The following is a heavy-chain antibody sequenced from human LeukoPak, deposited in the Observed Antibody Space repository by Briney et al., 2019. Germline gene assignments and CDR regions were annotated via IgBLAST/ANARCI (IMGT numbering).Heavy chain of an antibody. J-gene: IGHJ4*02. Sequence: ASVKVSCKASGYTFTGFYMHWVRQAPGQGLEWMGWINPKSGGTNSAQKFQGRVTMTRDTSITTVYMELSSLRSDDTAVYYCARGRYSGSYNVDYWGQGTLVTVSS. D-gene: IGHD1-26*01. CDR2: INPKSGGT. V-gene: IGHV1-2*02. CDR1: GYTFTGFY. CDR3: ARGRYSGSYNVDY.